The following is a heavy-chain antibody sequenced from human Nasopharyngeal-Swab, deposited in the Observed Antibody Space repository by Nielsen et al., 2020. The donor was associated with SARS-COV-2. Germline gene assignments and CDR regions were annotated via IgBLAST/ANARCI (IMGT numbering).Heavy chain of an antibody. V-gene: IGHV3-30*18. CDR2: ISYDGSNK. J-gene: IGHJ4*02. Sequence: GESLKISCAASGFTFRSYVMHLVRQAPGKGLEWVAVISYDGSNKYYADSVKGRFTISRDNSKNTLYLQINSLRAEDTAVYYCAKSGIAAAGIFDYWGQGTRVTVSS. CDR3: AKSGIAAAGIFDY. D-gene: IGHD6-13*01. CDR1: GFTFRSYV.